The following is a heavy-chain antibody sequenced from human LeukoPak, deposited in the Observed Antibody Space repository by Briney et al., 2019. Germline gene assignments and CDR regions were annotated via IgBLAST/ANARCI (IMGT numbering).Heavy chain of an antibody. J-gene: IGHJ4*02. D-gene: IGHD2-15*01. CDR2: IRYDGSNK. Sequence: GGSLRLSCAASGFTFSSYGMHWVRQAPGKGLEWVAFIRYDGSNKYYADSVKGRFTISRDNSKNTLYLQMNSLRAEDTAVYYCAKDSSDVDCSGGSCYHFDYWGQGTLVTVSS. CDR3: AKDSSDVDCSGGSCYHFDY. CDR1: GFTFSSYG. V-gene: IGHV3-30*02.